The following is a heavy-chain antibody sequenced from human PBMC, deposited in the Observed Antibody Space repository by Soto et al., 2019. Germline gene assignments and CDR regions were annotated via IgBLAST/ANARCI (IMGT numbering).Heavy chain of an antibody. V-gene: IGHV1-69*13. J-gene: IGHJ4*02. CDR3: VKDSLIGSVFSDHDDIAS. CDR1: GGTFSSYA. Sequence: SVKVSCKASGGTFSSYAISWVRQAPGQGLEWMGGIIPIFGTANYAQKFQGRVTITADESTSTAYMELSSLRSEDTAVYYCVKDSLIGSVFSDHDDIASWGQGTPVTVSS. CDR2: IIPIFGTA. D-gene: IGHD5-12*01.